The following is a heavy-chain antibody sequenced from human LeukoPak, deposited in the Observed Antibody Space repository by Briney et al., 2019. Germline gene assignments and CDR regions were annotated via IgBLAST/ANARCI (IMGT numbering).Heavy chain of an antibody. CDR2: ISYSGNT. V-gene: IGHV4-39*01. J-gene: IGHJ3*02. Sequence: SSETLSLTCTVSGGSIISSDYHWGWVRQPTGKGLEWIGTISYSGNTDYNPSLRSRVTISVDTSNNQFSLRLGSVTAADTAVYHCARHCCSGPAKRVFDIWGQGTMVTVSS. CDR1: GGSIISSDYH. D-gene: IGHD2-15*01. CDR3: ARHCCSGPAKRVFDI.